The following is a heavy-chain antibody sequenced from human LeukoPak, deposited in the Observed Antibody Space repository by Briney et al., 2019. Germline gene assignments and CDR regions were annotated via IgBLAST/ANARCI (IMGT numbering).Heavy chain of an antibody. D-gene: IGHD4-17*01. V-gene: IGHV4-59*08. Sequence: SETLSLTCTVSGGSISSYYWSWIRQPPGKALESIGYIYYSNTNYNPSLKSRVTISVDTSKNQFSLKLSSVTAADTAVYYCARLKYGDYGLYYFDYWGQGTLVTVSS. CDR2: IYYSNT. CDR3: ARLKYGDYGLYYFDY. J-gene: IGHJ4*02. CDR1: GGSISSYY.